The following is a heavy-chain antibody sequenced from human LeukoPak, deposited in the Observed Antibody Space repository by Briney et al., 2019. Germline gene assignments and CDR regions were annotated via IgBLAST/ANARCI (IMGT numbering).Heavy chain of an antibody. CDR3: ARASRSYFRIHIDS. CDR2: INPNSGGT. J-gene: IGHJ4*02. Sequence: ASVKVSCKASGYTFAGYYIHWVRQAPGQGLEWMGWINPNSGGTNFAQKFQGRVTMTRDTSISTAYMELSRLRSDDTAMYYCARASRSYFRIHIDSWGQGTLVTVSS. V-gene: IGHV1-2*02. CDR1: GYTFAGYY. D-gene: IGHD1-26*01.